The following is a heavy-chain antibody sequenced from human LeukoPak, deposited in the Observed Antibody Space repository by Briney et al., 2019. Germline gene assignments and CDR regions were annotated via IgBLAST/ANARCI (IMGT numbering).Heavy chain of an antibody. Sequence: SQTLSLTCTVSGGSISSGGYYWSWIRQHPGKGLEWIGYIYYSGSTYYNPSLKSRVTISVDTSKNQFSLKLSSVTAADTAVYYCASSGWEYNWFDPWGQGTLVTVSS. CDR2: IYYSGST. J-gene: IGHJ5*02. V-gene: IGHV4-31*03. CDR1: GGSISSGGYY. D-gene: IGHD6-19*01. CDR3: ASSGWEYNWFDP.